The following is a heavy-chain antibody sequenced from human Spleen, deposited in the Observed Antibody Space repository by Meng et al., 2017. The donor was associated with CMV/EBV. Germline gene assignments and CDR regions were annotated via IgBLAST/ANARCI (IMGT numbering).Heavy chain of an antibody. CDR2: IFYSGSS. J-gene: IGHJ4*02. Sequence: TLSLSCTVCGGSVSSDSYYWSWIRQPPGKGLGWIGYIFYSGSSNYNPSLKSRVTISVDTSKNQFSLKLSSVTAADTAVYYCAGDPYWGQGTLVTVSS. CDR3: AGDPY. CDR1: GGSVSSDSYY. V-gene: IGHV4-61*01.